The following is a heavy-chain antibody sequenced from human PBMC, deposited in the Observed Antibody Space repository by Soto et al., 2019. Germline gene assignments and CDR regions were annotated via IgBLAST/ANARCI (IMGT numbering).Heavy chain of an antibody. CDR2: ISGSGGST. D-gene: IGHD2-2*01. CDR3: AKVEGYCSSTSCYEVYYYYYYYMDV. J-gene: IGHJ6*03. V-gene: IGHV3-23*01. Sequence: QPGASLRLPCAASGFTFSSYAMSWVRQAPGKGLEWVSAISGSGGSTYYADSVKGRFTISTDNSKNTLYLQMNSLRAEDTAVYYCAKVEGYCSSTSCYEVYYYYYYYMDVWGKGTKVTVSS. CDR1: GFTFSSYA.